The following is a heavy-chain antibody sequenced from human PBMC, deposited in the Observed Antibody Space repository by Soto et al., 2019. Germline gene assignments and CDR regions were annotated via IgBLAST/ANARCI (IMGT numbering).Heavy chain of an antibody. CDR1: GYTFTGYY. Sequence: ASVKVSCKASGYTFTGYYMHWVRQAPGQGLEWMGWINPNSGGTNYAQKFQGWVTMTRDTSISTAYMELSRLRSDDTAVYYCAREGYYDSSGYYFFDYWGQGTLVTV. CDR3: AREGYYDSSGYYFFDY. J-gene: IGHJ4*02. CDR2: INPNSGGT. V-gene: IGHV1-2*04. D-gene: IGHD3-22*01.